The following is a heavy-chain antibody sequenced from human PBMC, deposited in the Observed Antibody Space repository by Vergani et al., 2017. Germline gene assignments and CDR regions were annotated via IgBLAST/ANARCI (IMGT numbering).Heavy chain of an antibody. Sequence: QVQLQESGPGLVKPSETLALTCTVSGGSISSYYWSWIRQPPGKGLEWIGYIYYSGSTNYNPSLKSRVTISVDTSKNQFSLKLSSVTAADTAVYYCARGVWGNDYYYYYMDVWGKGTTVTVSS. D-gene: IGHD3-16*01. CDR1: GGSISSYY. CDR3: ARGVWGNDYYYYYMDV. CDR2: IYYSGST. J-gene: IGHJ6*03. V-gene: IGHV4-59*01.